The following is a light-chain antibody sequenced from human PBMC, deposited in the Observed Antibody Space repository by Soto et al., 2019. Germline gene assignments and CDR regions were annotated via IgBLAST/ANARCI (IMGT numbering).Light chain of an antibody. CDR1: QSISNY. J-gene: IGKJ5*01. V-gene: IGKV1-17*01. CDR3: QQLNSYPIT. CDR2: AAS. Sequence: DIQMTQSPSSLSASVGDRVTITCRASQSISNYLNWYQQKPGKAPKLLIYAASSLQSGVPSRFSGSGSGTEFTLTISSLQPEDFATYYCQQLNSYPITFGQGTRLENK.